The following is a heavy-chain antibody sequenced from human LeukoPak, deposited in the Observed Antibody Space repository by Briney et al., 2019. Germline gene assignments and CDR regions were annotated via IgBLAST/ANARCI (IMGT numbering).Heavy chain of an antibody. CDR1: GGTFSTYS. D-gene: IGHD1-26*01. Sequence: ASVKVSCKASGGTFSTYSINWVRQAPGQGLEWMGGTIPFFRTANYAQKFQDRVTITTDESTTTAYMDLSSLRSEDTAMYYCARGDDSGSFLWGQGTLVTVSS. J-gene: IGHJ4*02. V-gene: IGHV1-69*05. CDR2: TIPFFRTA. CDR3: ARGDDSGSFL.